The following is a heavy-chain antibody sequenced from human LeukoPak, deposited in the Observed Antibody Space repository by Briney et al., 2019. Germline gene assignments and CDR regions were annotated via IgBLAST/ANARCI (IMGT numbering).Heavy chain of an antibody. CDR3: ARVERALSVGWDAFDI. CDR1: GYTFTCYG. J-gene: IGHJ3*02. D-gene: IGHD6-19*01. V-gene: IGHV1-18*01. CDR2: ISAYNGNT. Sequence: ASVKVSCKASGYTFTCYGISWVRQAPGQGLEWMGWISAYNGNTNYAQKLQGRVTMTTDTSTSTAYMELRSLRSDDTAVYYCARVERALSVGWDAFDIWAKGQWSPSLQ.